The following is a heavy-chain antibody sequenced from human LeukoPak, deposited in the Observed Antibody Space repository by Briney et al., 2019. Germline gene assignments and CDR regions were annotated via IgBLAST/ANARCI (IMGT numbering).Heavy chain of an antibody. D-gene: IGHD3-10*01. CDR1: GFTFSSYG. CDR2: ISYDGSNK. V-gene: IGHV3-30*18. CDR3: AKHSGLYYFDY. Sequence: GGSLRLSCAASGFTFSSYGMHWVRQAPGKGLEWVAVISYDGSNKYYADSVKGRFAISRDNSKNTVHLQMNSLRAEDTAVYYCAKHSGLYYFDYWGQGTLVTVSS. J-gene: IGHJ4*02.